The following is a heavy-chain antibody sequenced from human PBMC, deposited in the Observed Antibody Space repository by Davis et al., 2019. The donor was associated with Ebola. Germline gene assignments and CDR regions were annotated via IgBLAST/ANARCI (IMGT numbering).Heavy chain of an antibody. D-gene: IGHD6-6*01. V-gene: IGHV4-39*01. Sequence: PSETLSLTCTVSGVSINSGGYYWGWIRQPPGKGLEWIGSMYYSGSTYYNPSLKSRVTISVDTSKNQFSLKLSSVTAADTAVYYCARNNMYSASSGYWGQGTLVTVSS. CDR1: GVSINSGGYY. J-gene: IGHJ4*02. CDR3: ARNNMYSASSGY. CDR2: MYYSGST.